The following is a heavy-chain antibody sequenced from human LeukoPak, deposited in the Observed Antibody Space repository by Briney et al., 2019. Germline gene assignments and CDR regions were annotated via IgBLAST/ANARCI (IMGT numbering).Heavy chain of an antibody. CDR3: VRDADGGNSWFDS. D-gene: IGHD4-23*01. Sequence: TGGSLRLSCAASGFVFSTHSMNWVRQAPGKGLEWVSWISSSNGDIYYADSVRGRFTISRDDAKKSLYLQMNSLRAEDTAVYYCVRDADGGNSWFDSWGQGTLVTVSS. J-gene: IGHJ5*01. V-gene: IGHV3-21*01. CDR1: GFVFSTHS. CDR2: ISSSNGDI.